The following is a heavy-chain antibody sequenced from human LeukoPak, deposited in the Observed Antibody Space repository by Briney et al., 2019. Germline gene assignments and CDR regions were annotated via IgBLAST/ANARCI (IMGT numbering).Heavy chain of an antibody. D-gene: IGHD1-26*01. V-gene: IGHV4-4*07. CDR1: GGSISSYY. CDR3: AAPRYSGSYHPFDY. J-gene: IGHJ4*02. Sequence: PSETLSLTCTVSGGSISSYYWSWIRQPAGKGLEWIGRIYTSGSTNYNPSLKSRVTMSVDTSKNQFYLKLSSVTAADTAVYYCAAPRYSGSYHPFDYWGQGTLVTVSS. CDR2: IYTSGST.